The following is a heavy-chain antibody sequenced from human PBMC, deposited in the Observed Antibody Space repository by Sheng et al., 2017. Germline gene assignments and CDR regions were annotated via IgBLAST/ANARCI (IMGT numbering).Heavy chain of an antibody. D-gene: IGHD1-26*01. CDR3: ARRIVGAAPFIA. Sequence: QVQLQESGPGLVKPSETLSLTCTVSGDSVSSVSYYWSWIRQPPGKGLEWVGCVHYNGITNYNPSLKSRVTMSIDSSKNHFSLKMTSVSAADTAVYFCARRIVGAAPFIAWGQGTLVTVSS. CDR2: VHYNGIT. V-gene: IGHV4-61*01. J-gene: IGHJ5*02. CDR1: GDSVSSVSYY.